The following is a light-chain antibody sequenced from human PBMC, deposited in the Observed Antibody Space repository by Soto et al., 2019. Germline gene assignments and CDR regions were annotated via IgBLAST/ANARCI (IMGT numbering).Light chain of an antibody. J-gene: IGKJ5*01. V-gene: IGKV4-1*01. CDR1: QSVLFSSNNKNY. CDR3: QQYGSSSPTT. Sequence: DIVMTQSPDSLAVSLGERATINCKSSQSVLFSSNNKNYLAWYQQKPGQPPKLLIYWASTRDSGVPDRFSGSGSGTDFTLTISRLEPEDFAMYYCQQYGSSSPTTFGQGTRLEIE. CDR2: WAS.